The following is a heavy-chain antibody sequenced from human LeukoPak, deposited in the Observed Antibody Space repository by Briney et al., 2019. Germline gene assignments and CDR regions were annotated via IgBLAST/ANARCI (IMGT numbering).Heavy chain of an antibody. CDR3: ARGPKPRWLQLPEYYFDY. Sequence: ASVKVSCKASGYTFTGYYMHWVRQAPGQGLEWMGWINPNSGGTNYAQKFQGRVTMTRDTSISTAYMELSRLRSDDTAVYYCARGPKPRWLQLPEYYFDYWGQGTLVTVSS. D-gene: IGHD5-24*01. V-gene: IGHV1-2*02. CDR1: GYTFTGYY. J-gene: IGHJ4*02. CDR2: INPNSGGT.